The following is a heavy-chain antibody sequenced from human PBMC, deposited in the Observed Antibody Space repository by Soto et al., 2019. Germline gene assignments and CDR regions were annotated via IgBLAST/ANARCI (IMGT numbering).Heavy chain of an antibody. D-gene: IGHD6-6*01. CDR3: ARDRSSSSGDAYYYFGMDV. Sequence: QVQLQQSGPGLVKPSQTLSLTCAISGDSVSSNSAAWNWIRQSPSRGLEWLGRTYYRSKWYNDYAVAVKSRITINPDTSTNQFSLQLNSVTPEDTAVYYCARDRSSSSGDAYYYFGMDVWGQGTTVTVSS. V-gene: IGHV6-1*01. CDR1: GDSVSSNSAA. J-gene: IGHJ6*02. CDR2: TYYRSKWYN.